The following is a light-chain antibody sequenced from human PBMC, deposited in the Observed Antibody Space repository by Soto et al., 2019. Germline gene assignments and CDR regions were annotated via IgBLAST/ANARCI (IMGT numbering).Light chain of an antibody. J-gene: IGLJ2*01. V-gene: IGLV2-14*01. CDR3: SSFTSSSTVL. CDR2: EVT. CDR1: SSDVGGYNY. Sequence: QSALTQPASVSGSLGQSITISCTGTSSDVGGYNYVSWYQQHPGKDPKVVIFEVTKRPSGVSSRFSGSKSGNTSSLTVSGLQAEDEGDYYCSSFTSSSTVLFGGGTKLTVL.